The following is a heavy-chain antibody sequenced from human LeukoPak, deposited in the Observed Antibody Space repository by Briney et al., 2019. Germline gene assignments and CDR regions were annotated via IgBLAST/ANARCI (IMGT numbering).Heavy chain of an antibody. V-gene: IGHV1-2*02. CDR1: RYTFTGYY. J-gene: IGHJ4*02. CDR3: AREYYYTSGSYYNRIDY. D-gene: IGHD3-10*01. CDR2: IDPNSGGT. Sequence: ASVKVSCKASRYTFTGYYMHWVRQAPGQGLEWMGWIDPNSGGTNYAQKFQGRVTMTRDTSISTAYMVLNRLRSDDTALYYCAREYYYTSGSYYNRIDYWGQGTLVTVSS.